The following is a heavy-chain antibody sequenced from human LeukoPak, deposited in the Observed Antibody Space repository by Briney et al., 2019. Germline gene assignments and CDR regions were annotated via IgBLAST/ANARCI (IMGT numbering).Heavy chain of an antibody. V-gene: IGHV3-23*01. CDR2: ISGSGGNT. CDR3: ARERVVVVVPAAMEYYYYGMDV. D-gene: IGHD2-2*01. CDR1: GFTFSRYA. Sequence: GSLRLSCAASGFTFSRYAMSWVRQAPGKGLEWVSAISGSGGNTHYADSVKGRFTISRDNSKNTLYLQMNSLRAEDTAVYYCARERVVVVVPAAMEYYYYGMDVWGKGTTVTVSS. J-gene: IGHJ6*04.